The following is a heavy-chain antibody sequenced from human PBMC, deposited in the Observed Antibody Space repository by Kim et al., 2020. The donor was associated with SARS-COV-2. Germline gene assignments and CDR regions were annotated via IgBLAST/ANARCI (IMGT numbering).Heavy chain of an antibody. CDR1: GGTFSSYA. CDR2: IIPIFGTA. J-gene: IGHJ4*02. V-gene: IGHV1-69*06. Sequence: SVKVSCKASGGTFSSYAISWVRQAPGQGLEWMGGIIPIFGTANYAQKFQGRVTITADKSTSTAYMELSSLRSEDTAVYYCARAVVDTAMVNYFDYWGQGTLVTVSS. CDR3: ARAVVDTAMVNYFDY. D-gene: IGHD5-18*01.